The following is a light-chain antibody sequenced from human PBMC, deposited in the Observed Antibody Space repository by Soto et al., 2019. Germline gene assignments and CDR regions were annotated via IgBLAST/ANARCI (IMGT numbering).Light chain of an antibody. J-gene: IGLJ1*01. CDR1: SSNIGSNT. Sequence: QSVLTQPPSASGTPGQRVTISCSGSSSNIGSNTVNWYQQLPGTAPKLLIYSNNQRPSGVPDRFSGSKSGTSASLAISGLQSEDEADYYCAAWDDSLNGYVFGSETKI. V-gene: IGLV1-44*01. CDR2: SNN. CDR3: AAWDDSLNGYV.